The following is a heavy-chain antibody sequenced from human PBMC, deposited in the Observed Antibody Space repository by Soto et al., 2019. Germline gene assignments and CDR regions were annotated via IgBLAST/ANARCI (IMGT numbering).Heavy chain of an antibody. J-gene: IGHJ4*01. D-gene: IGHD6-19*01. CDR2: VSSDGNTQ. CDR1: GCSCSRYS. V-gene: IGHV3-30*18. CDR3: AKEIAVAGDLDY. Sequence: RRSLRLCCVDSGCSCSRYSIHGVRQAPGKGLEWVAVVSSDGNTQYYADSVKGRFTISRDNSKNTLYLQMDSLRPADTAVYYCAKEIAVAGDLDYWGHGTLVTVSS.